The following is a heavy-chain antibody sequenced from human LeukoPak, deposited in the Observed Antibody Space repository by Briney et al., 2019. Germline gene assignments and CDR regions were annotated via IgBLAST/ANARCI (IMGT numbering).Heavy chain of an antibody. J-gene: IGHJ5*02. D-gene: IGHD3-22*01. CDR3: ARGATYYYDSSGYSNWFDP. CDR1: GGSISSYY. Sequence: SETLSLTCTVSGGSISSYYWSWVRQPPGKGLEWIGYIYYSGSTDYNPSLKSRVTLLVDTSKNQFSLKLSSVTAADTAVYYCARGATYYYDSSGYSNWFDPWGQGTLVTVSS. V-gene: IGHV4-59*12. CDR2: IYYSGST.